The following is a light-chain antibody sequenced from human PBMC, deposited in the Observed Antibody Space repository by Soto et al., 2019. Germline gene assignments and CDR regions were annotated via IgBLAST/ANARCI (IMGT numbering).Light chain of an antibody. CDR3: SSYTSSNTLEMV. Sequence: QSALTQPASVSGSPGQSITISCTGTSSDVGGYNYVSWYQQHPGKAPKLMIYDVSNRPSGVSNRFSGSKSGNTASLTISGLQAEDEADYYCSSYTSSNTLEMVFGGGTKLTVL. CDR1: SSDVGGYNY. J-gene: IGLJ2*01. CDR2: DVS. V-gene: IGLV2-14*01.